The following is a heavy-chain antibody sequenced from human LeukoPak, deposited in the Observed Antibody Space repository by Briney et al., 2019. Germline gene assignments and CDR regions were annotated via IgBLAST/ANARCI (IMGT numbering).Heavy chain of an antibody. Sequence: PGGSLRLSCAASGLTLNSYAMSWVRQAPGKGVEGVSAISGRGGSTYYADSVKGRFTISRDNSKNTLYLQMNSLRAEDTAVYYCAKGRCSGGSCYGRGFYYWGQGTLVSVSS. CDR1: GLTLNSYA. CDR3: AKGRCSGGSCYGRGFYY. V-gene: IGHV3-23*01. J-gene: IGHJ4*02. D-gene: IGHD2-15*01. CDR2: ISGRGGST.